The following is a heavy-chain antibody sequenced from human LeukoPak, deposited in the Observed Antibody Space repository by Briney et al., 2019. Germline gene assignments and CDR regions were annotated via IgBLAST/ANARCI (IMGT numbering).Heavy chain of an antibody. CDR1: GFTFSESW. V-gene: IGHV3-7*01. Sequence: GGSLRLSCAASGFTFSESWMSWVRQAPGEGLEWVANMNQDGSERDYVDSVEGRFTISRDNARKSLYLQMSSLRAEDTAVYYCATYTHWVAGDVWGQGTTVTVSS. CDR3: ATYTHWVAGDV. D-gene: IGHD3-16*01. CDR2: MNQDGSER. J-gene: IGHJ6*02.